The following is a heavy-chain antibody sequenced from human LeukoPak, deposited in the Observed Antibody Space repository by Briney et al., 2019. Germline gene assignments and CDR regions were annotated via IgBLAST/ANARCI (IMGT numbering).Heavy chain of an antibody. D-gene: IGHD2-21*02. CDR1: GFTFSSYS. J-gene: IGHJ4*02. Sequence: GGFLRLSCAASGFTFSSYSMNWVRQAPGKGLEWVSYISSSSSTTYYADSVKGRFTISRDNAKNSLYLQMNSLRAEDTAVYYCARDLAVTAFLPFDYWGQGTLVTVSS. CDR2: ISSSSSTT. V-gene: IGHV3-48*04. CDR3: ARDLAVTAFLPFDY.